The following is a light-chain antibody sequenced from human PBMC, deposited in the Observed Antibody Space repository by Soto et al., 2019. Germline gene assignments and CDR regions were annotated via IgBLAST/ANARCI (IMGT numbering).Light chain of an antibody. CDR3: QQYGSSPPT. CDR2: GAS. CDR1: QSVSSSY. V-gene: IGKV3-20*01. Sequence: EIVLTQSPGSLSLSPLGIVTPGVMASQSVSSSYLAWYQQKPGQAPRLLIYGASSRATGIPDRFSGSGSGTDFTLTISRLEPEDFAVYYCQQYGSSPPTFGQGTKVDIK. J-gene: IGKJ1*01.